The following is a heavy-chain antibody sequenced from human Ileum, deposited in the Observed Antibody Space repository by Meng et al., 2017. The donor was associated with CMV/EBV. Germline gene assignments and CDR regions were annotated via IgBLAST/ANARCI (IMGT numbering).Heavy chain of an antibody. D-gene: IGHD3-9*01. Sequence: RQAPGQGLEWMGWISDYNGNTNYAQKLQGRVTMTTDTSTSTAYMELRSLRSDDTAVYYCARSSLSRGEGTYYDILTGYFDGSNWFDPWGQGTLVTVSS. CDR3: ARSSLSRGEGTYYDILTGYFDGSNWFDP. CDR2: ISDYNGNT. J-gene: IGHJ5*02. V-gene: IGHV1-18*01.